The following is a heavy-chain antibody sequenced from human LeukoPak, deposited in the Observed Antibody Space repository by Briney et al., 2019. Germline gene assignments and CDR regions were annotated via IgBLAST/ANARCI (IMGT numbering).Heavy chain of an antibody. J-gene: IGHJ4*02. CDR3: ARDRSITILEGFDY. CDR2: ITSSGAGT. CDR1: GFTFSPYA. V-gene: IGHV3-23*01. D-gene: IGHD3-9*01. Sequence: GGSLRLSCAASGFTFSPYAMSWVRQAPGKGLEWVSAITSSGAGTFYADSVKGRFTISRDNAKNSLYLQMNSLRAEDTAVYYCARDRSITILEGFDYWGQGTLVTVSS.